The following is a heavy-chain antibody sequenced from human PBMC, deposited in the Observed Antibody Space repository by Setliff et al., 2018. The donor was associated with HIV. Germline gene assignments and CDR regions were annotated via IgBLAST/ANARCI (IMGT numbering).Heavy chain of an antibody. CDR3: ARCAAGPYCRNSFDF. CDR2: IRQDGSEK. Sequence: GGSLRLSCEASGFTFSSHWMSWVRQAPGKGLEWVANIRQDGSEKYYVDSVKGRLTISRDNAGNSLDLELNYLNDEDTAVYYCARCAAGPYCRNSFDFWGRGTLVTVSS. V-gene: IGHV3-7*03. D-gene: IGHD1-26*01. CDR1: GFTFSSHW. J-gene: IGHJ4*02.